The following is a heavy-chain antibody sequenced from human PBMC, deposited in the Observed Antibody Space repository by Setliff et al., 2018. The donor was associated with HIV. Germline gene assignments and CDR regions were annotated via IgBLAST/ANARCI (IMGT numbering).Heavy chain of an antibody. D-gene: IGHD6-6*01. CDR3: ARGTKLVWGRWFDP. J-gene: IGHJ5*02. CDR2: INGNTGAT. Sequence: ASVKVSCKASGYTFSDYYLHWVRQAPGQGLEWMGWINGNTGATNYAQKFQGRVTITRDTSMYTAYMELTRLRFDDTAVYSCARGTKLVWGRWFDPWGQGILVTVSS. V-gene: IGHV1-2*02. CDR1: GYTFSDYY.